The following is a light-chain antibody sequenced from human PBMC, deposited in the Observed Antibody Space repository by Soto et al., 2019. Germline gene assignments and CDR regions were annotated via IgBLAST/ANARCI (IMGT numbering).Light chain of an antibody. CDR2: GAS. CDR1: QSVSNNY. V-gene: IGKV3-20*01. CDR3: QQYGSSGT. J-gene: IGKJ1*01. Sequence: EVVLTQSPATLSLSPGDRATLSCRASQSVSNNYLAWYQQKPGQAPRLLIYGASNRATGIPDRFSDSGSGTDFTLTISRLEPEDFAVYYCQQYGSSGTFGQGTKVDIK.